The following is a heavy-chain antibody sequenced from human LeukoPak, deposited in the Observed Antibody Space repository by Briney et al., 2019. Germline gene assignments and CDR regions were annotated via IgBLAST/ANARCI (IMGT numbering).Heavy chain of an antibody. Sequence: PGGSLRLSCAASGFTFSSYEMNWVRQAPGKGLEWVSYISDGGTTVYYADSVKGRFTISRDNAKNSLSLQMNGLRAEDTAVYYCVRDHSGWSLDPWGQGTLVTVSS. CDR1: GFTFSSYE. D-gene: IGHD6-19*01. CDR3: VRDHSGWSLDP. CDR2: ISDGGTTV. J-gene: IGHJ5*02. V-gene: IGHV3-48*03.